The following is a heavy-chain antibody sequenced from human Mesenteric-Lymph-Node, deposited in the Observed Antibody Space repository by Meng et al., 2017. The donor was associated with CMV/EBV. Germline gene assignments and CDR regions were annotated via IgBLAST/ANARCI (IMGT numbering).Heavy chain of an antibody. CDR2: IIPILGIA. CDR1: GGTFGSYT. D-gene: IGHD6-13*01. CDR3: AGGIAAAGSRWFDP. J-gene: IGHJ5*02. Sequence: QVQLVQSGAEVKTAGSSVKVACTAAGGTFGSYTIRWVRQAPGQGLEWMRRIIPILGIANYAQKFQGRVTITADKSTSTAYMELSSLRSEDTAVYDCAGGIAAAGSRWFDPWGQGTLVTVSS. V-gene: IGHV1-69*02.